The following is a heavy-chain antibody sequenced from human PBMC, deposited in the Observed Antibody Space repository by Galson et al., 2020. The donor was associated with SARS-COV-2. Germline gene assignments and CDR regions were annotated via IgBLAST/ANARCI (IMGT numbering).Heavy chain of an antibody. V-gene: IGHV7-4-1*02. Sequence: ASVKVSCKASGYTFTSYAMNWVRQAPGQGLEWMGWINTNTGNPTYAQGFTGRFVFSLDTSVSTAYLQISSLKAEDTAVYYCARDRITMVRGVAAGFDPWGQGTLVTVSS. CDR2: INTNTGNP. J-gene: IGHJ5*02. D-gene: IGHD3-10*01. CDR1: GYTFTSYA. CDR3: ARDRITMVRGVAAGFDP.